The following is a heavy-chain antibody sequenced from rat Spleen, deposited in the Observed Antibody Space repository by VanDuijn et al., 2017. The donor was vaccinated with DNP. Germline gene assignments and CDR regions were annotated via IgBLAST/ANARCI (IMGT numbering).Heavy chain of an antibody. CDR2: ITSSGGST. CDR1: GFTFNNYW. V-gene: IGHV5-31*01. CDR3: ARGTTVATGDFDY. Sequence: EVQLVESGGDLVQPGRSLKLSCVASGFTFNNYWMTWIRQVPGKGLEWVASITSSGGSTYYPDSVKGRFTISRDNAKNTLYLQMNSLRSEDTATYYCARGTTVATGDFDYWGQGVMVTVSS. D-gene: IGHD1-3*01. J-gene: IGHJ2*01.